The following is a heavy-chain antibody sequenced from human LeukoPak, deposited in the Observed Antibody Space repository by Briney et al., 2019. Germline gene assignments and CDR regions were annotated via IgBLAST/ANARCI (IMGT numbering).Heavy chain of an antibody. V-gene: IGHV4-34*01. CDR3: ARGGGNLLPYFDPKYYYYMDV. CDR1: GQSVSGYY. D-gene: IGHD3-9*01. J-gene: IGHJ6*03. CDR2: INHSGST. Sequence: PSETLSLTCAVYGQSVSGYYWSWIRQPPGKGLEWIGEINHSGSTSYNPSLTSRVTVSLDTSKSQFSLKLSSVTAADTAVYYCARGGGNLLPYFDPKYYYYMDVWGKGTTVTVSS.